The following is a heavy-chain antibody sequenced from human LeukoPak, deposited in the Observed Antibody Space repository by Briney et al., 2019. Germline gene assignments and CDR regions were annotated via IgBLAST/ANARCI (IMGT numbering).Heavy chain of an antibody. Sequence: SETLSLTCAVYGGSFSGYYWSWIRQPPGKGLEWIGEINHSGSTNYNPSLKSRVTISVDTSKNQFTLKLSSVTAADTAVYYCARPNRGYCSSTSCYPHYYYYYGMDVWGQGTTVTVSS. V-gene: IGHV4-34*01. D-gene: IGHD2-2*01. CDR2: INHSGST. CDR3: ARPNRGYCSSTSCYPHYYYYYGMDV. J-gene: IGHJ6*02. CDR1: GGSFSGYY.